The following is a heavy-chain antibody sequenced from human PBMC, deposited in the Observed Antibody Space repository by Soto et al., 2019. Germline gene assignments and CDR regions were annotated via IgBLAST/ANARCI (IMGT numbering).Heavy chain of an antibody. D-gene: IGHD2-15*01. V-gene: IGHV4-34*02. J-gene: IGHJ4*02. CDR2: INDSGRT. CDR3: AGGRWSDRFLN. CDR1: NEALNSYY. Sequence: QVQLRQWGAGLLKPSETLSLTCAVYNEALNSYYWSWIRQPPGKGLQWIGEINDSGRTYYNPSLRSRVTISAVASSMQFSLRLTSVTAADTALYYCAGGRWSDRFLNWGQGALVTVSS.